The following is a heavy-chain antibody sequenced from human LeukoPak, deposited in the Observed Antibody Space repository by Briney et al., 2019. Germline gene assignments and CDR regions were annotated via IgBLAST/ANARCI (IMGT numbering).Heavy chain of an antibody. J-gene: IGHJ4*02. CDR2: IYYSGST. CDR1: GFTFSSYW. CDR3: ARARYYDYVWGSYPPYFDY. Sequence: GSLRLSCAASGFTFSSYWMSWVRQPPGKGLEWIGYIYYSGSTNYNPSLKSRVTISVDTSKNQFSLKLSSVTAADTAVYYCARARYYDYVWGSYPPYFDYWGQGTLVTVSS. V-gene: IGHV4-59*01. D-gene: IGHD3-16*02.